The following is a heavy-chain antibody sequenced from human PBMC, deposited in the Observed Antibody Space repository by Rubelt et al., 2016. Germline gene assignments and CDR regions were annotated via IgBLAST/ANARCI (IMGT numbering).Heavy chain of an antibody. CDR3: ARGARRYSMDPRNAFDI. V-gene: IGHV1-18*01. D-gene: IGHD4-11*01. CDR2: ISAYKGKT. CDR1: GYTFTSYG. Sequence: QVQLVQSGAEVKKPGASVKVSCKASGYTFTSYGISWVRQAPGQGLEWMGWISAYKGKTNYAQKLQGRVTMTTDTSTSTAYMELRSLRSDDTAVYYCARGARRYSMDPRNAFDIWGQGTMVTVSS. J-gene: IGHJ3*02.